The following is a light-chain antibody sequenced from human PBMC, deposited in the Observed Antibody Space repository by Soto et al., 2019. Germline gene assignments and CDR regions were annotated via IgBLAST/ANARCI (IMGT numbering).Light chain of an antibody. Sequence: QSFLTQPPSASGSPGRSVTISCAGTSSDVGGYNYVSWYQQHPGKAPKLMIYEVSKRPSGVPDRFSGSKSGNTASLTVSGLQPGDEADYYCSSYAGSNKSVFGTGTKVTVL. J-gene: IGLJ1*01. CDR1: SSDVGGYNY. V-gene: IGLV2-8*01. CDR2: EVS. CDR3: SSYAGSNKSV.